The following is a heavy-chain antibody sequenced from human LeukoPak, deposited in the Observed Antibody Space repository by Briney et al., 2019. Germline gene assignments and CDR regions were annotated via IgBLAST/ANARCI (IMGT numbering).Heavy chain of an antibody. D-gene: IGHD3-22*01. CDR1: DGSIINNNHY. V-gene: IGHV4-39*02. J-gene: IGHJ3*02. Sequence: SETLSLTCTVSDGSIINNNHYWGWTRQPPGKGLEWIGSISYSGGTAYNPSLRSRVAISVDTSKNQFSLKVNSVTAADTAVYYCAREVEYYDSSGYRPHAFDIWGQGTLVTVSS. CDR3: AREVEYYDSSGYRPHAFDI. CDR2: ISYSGGT.